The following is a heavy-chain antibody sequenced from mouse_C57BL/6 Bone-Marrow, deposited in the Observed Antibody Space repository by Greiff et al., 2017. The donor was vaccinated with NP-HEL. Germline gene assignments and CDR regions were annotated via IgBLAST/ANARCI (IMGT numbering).Heavy chain of an antibody. Sequence: VQLQQSGAELVRPGASVKLSCTASGFNITDDYMHWVKQRPEQGLEWIGLIVPENGDTEYASKFQGKATITADTSSNTAYLQLSSLTSEDTAVYYCTSWEYAMDYWGQGTSVTVSS. CDR1: GFNITDDY. CDR2: IVPENGDT. CDR3: TSWEYAMDY. D-gene: IGHD4-1*01. V-gene: IGHV14-4*01. J-gene: IGHJ4*01.